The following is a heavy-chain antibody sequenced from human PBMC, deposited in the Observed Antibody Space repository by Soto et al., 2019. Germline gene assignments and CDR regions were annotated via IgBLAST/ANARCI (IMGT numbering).Heavy chain of an antibody. CDR2: ISPKSGGT. CDR1: RYTFIDYY. CDR3: ARPPGYISDWYYFDR. D-gene: IGHD6-19*01. J-gene: IGHJ4*02. V-gene: IGHV1-2*02. Sequence: QVQLVQSGAEVKKPGASVKVSCEASRYTFIDYYMHWVRQAPGQGFEWMGRISPKSGGTNYAQKFQGRVTMTWDTSLHTACMELSSLMSEDTAVYYCARPPGYISDWYYFDRWGQGTQVTVSS.